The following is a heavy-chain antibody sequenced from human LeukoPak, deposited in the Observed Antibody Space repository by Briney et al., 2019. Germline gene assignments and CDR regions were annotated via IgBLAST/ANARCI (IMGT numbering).Heavy chain of an antibody. Sequence: GRSLRLSCAASGFTFDDYAMHWVRQAPGKGLEWVSGISWNSGSIGYADSVKGRFTISRDNAKNSLYLQMNSLRAEDTALYYRAKDFGRFGELLYSYWGQGTLVTVSS. J-gene: IGHJ4*02. CDR3: AKDFGRFGELLYSY. CDR1: GFTFDDYA. V-gene: IGHV3-9*01. D-gene: IGHD3-10*01. CDR2: ISWNSGSI.